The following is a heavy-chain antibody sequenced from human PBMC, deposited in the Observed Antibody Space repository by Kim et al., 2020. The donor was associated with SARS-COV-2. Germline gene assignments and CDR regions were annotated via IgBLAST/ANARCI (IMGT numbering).Heavy chain of an antibody. Sequence: GGSLRLSCAASGFTFSSYSMNWVRQAPGKGLEWVSSISSSSSYIYYADSVKGRFTISRDNAKNSLYLQMNSLRAEDTAVYYCARDLGLQPATERDWFDPWGQGTLVTVSS. CDR1: GFTFSSYS. CDR2: ISSSSSYI. J-gene: IGHJ5*02. D-gene: IGHD4-4*01. V-gene: IGHV3-21*01. CDR3: ARDLGLQPATERDWFDP.